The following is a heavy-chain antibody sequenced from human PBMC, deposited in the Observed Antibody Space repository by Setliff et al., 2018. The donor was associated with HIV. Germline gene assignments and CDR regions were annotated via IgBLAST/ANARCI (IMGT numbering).Heavy chain of an antibody. D-gene: IGHD3-22*01. CDR1: GYRFTSYW. J-gene: IGHJ5*02. Sequence: PGESLKISCKASGYRFTSYWIAWVRQMPGKGPEWMGIIYPGDSDTRYSPSFQGQVTISVDKSLDSAYLQWNTLKASDAAMYYRARSNRGYDSRGFYRENWFDPWGQGTQVTVSS. CDR2: IYPGDSDT. CDR3: ARSNRGYDSRGFYRENWFDP. V-gene: IGHV5-51*01.